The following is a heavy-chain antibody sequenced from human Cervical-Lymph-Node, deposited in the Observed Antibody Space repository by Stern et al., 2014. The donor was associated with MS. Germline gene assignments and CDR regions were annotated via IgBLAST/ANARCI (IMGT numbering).Heavy chain of an antibody. V-gene: IGHV1-69*01. CDR2: IIPAFGTP. Sequence: QLVQSGAEVKKPGSSVKVSCKASGDTFRYYAITWVRQAPGQGLEWMGAIIPAFGTPDYAQKFQGRVTLTADESTTTAYLGLSSWKSKNTAIYCCARGPVYGGGGRHFYYDMGVWGQGTTVTVSS. CDR3: ARGPVYGGGGRHFYYDMGV. CDR1: GDTFRYYA. J-gene: IGHJ6*02. D-gene: IGHD3-16*01.